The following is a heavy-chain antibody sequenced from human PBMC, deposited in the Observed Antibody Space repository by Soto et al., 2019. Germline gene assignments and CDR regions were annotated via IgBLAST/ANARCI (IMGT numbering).Heavy chain of an antibody. J-gene: IGHJ4*02. CDR2: MTGSGNEI. D-gene: IGHD5-12*01. Sequence: GGSLRLSCAASGFDFSHYAMFWVRQAPGKGQEWVAAMTGSGNEIKYADSVKGRFTISKDRSRSTLYLQMNSLRAEDTAIYYCAKDAVYNDGLWLVANWGQGTLVTVSS. V-gene: IGHV3-23*01. CDR3: AKDAVYNDGLWLVAN. CDR1: GFDFSHYA.